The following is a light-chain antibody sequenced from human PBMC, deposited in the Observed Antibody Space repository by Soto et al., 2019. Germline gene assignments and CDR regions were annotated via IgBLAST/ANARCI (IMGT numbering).Light chain of an antibody. CDR2: DVS. Sequence: QSVLTQPASESGSPGQSITISCTGTSSDVGGYNYVSWYQQHPGKAPKLMIYDVSNRPSGVSNRFSGSKSGNPASLTISGLQAEDEADYYCSSYTSSSTLVVFGTGTKLTVL. CDR3: SSYTSSSTLVV. V-gene: IGLV2-14*01. CDR1: SSDVGGYNY. J-gene: IGLJ1*01.